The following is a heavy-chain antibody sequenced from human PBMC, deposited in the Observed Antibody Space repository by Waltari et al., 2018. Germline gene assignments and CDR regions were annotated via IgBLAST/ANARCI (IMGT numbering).Heavy chain of an antibody. CDR3: ARDRVRPKQQLAFDY. J-gene: IGHJ4*02. Sequence: QVQLVQSGAEVKKPGAAVKVSCKASGSTFTSYGISWVRQAPGQGLEWMGWISAYNGNTNYAQKLQGRVTMTTDTSTSTAYMELRSLRSDDTAVYYCARDRVRPKQQLAFDYWGQGTLVTVSS. V-gene: IGHV1-18*01. CDR2: ISAYNGNT. D-gene: IGHD6-13*01. CDR1: GSTFTSYG.